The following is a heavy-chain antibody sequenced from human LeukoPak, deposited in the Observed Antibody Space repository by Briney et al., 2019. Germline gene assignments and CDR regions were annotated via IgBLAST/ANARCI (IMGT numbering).Heavy chain of an antibody. CDR1: GFTFSSYG. CDR3: AINVVVTAMPIA. Sequence: GGTLRLSCAASGFTFSSYGMSWVRQAPGKGLEWVSAISGSGGSTYYADSVKGRFTISRDNSKNTLHLQMNSLRAEDTAVYYCAINVVVTAMPIAWGLGTLVTVSS. V-gene: IGHV3-23*01. D-gene: IGHD2-21*02. CDR2: ISGSGGST. J-gene: IGHJ5*02.